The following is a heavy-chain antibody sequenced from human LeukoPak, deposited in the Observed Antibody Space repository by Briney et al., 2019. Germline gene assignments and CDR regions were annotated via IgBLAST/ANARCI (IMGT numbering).Heavy chain of an antibody. D-gene: IGHD3-22*01. CDR1: RYTFTSYD. CDR2: MNPNSGNT. V-gene: IGHV1-8*01. CDR3: ASRIGPGYYYDSSGNNFDY. Sequence: ASVKVSCKASRYTFTSYDINWVRQATGQGLEWMGWMNPNSGNTGYAQKFQGRVTMTRNTSISTAYMELSSLRSEDTAVYYCASRIGPGYYYDSSGNNFDYWGQGTLVTVSS. J-gene: IGHJ4*02.